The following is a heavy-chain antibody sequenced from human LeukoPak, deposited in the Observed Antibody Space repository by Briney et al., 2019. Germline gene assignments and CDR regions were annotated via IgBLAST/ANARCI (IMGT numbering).Heavy chain of an antibody. CDR3: ASPDCGGDCATGFVDY. J-gene: IGHJ4*02. Sequence: GRSLRLSCAASGFTFSDYAMHWVRQAPGKGLEWVAVISYDGSNKYYADSVKGRFTISRDNSKSTLSLQMNSLRPEDTAVYYCASPDCGGDCATGFVDYWGQGTLVTVSS. V-gene: IGHV3-30*04. CDR1: GFTFSDYA. CDR2: ISYDGSNK. D-gene: IGHD2-21*02.